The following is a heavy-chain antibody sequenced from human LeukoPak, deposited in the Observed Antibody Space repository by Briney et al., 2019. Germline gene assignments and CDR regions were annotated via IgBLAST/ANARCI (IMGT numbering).Heavy chain of an antibody. CDR1: GITFGSYW. D-gene: IGHD6-19*01. V-gene: IGHV3-7*05. Sequence: SGGSLRLSCAASGITFGSYWMTWVRQAPGKGLECVANIKPDGSEKYYVDSVEGRFTISRDNAKNSLFLEMNSLRPEDTAVYYCARGRVAVAGSYEYWGQGTLVTVSS. CDR2: IKPDGSEK. CDR3: ARGRVAVAGSYEY. J-gene: IGHJ4*02.